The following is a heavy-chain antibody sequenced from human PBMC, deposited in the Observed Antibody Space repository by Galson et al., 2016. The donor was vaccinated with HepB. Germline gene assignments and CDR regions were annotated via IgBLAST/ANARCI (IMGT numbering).Heavy chain of an antibody. CDR3: TTDIRYFWSGHNAFDI. Sequence: SLRLSCAASGFTFTYAWMNWVRQAPGKGLEWVGRFKSKSDGGTIDYAAPVKGRFVISRDDSKNTLYLQMNTLKSEDTAVYYCTTDIRYFWSGHNAFDIWGQGTIVTVSS. CDR1: GFTFTYAW. V-gene: IGHV3-15*07. CDR2: FKSKSDGGTI. J-gene: IGHJ3*02. D-gene: IGHD3-3*01.